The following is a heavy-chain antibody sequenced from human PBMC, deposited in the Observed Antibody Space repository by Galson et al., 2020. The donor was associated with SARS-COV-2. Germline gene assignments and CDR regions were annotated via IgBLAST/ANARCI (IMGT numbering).Heavy chain of an antibody. J-gene: IGHJ4*02. CDR1: RFTISSYA. V-gene: IGHV3-30*04. CDR3: ARTHSGGYWSDWDY. Sequence: QHGESLKIYCAASRFTISSYAMHWVRHDPGKGLEWVAVLSYDGSNKYYADSVKGRFTISRDNSKNTLYLQMNSLRAEDTAVYYCARTHSGGYWSDWDYWGQGTLFTVSS. CDR2: LSYDGSNK. D-gene: IGHD1-26*01.